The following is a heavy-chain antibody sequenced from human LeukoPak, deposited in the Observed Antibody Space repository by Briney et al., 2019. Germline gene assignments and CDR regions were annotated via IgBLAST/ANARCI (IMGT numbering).Heavy chain of an antibody. Sequence: SVKVSCKASGGTFSSYAISWVRQAPGQGLEWMGGIIPIFGTANYAQKFQGRVTITADKSTSTAYMELSSLRSEDTAVYYCARVAVTVPNWFDPWGQGTLVTVS. CDR1: GGTFSSYA. J-gene: IGHJ5*02. CDR2: IIPIFGTA. D-gene: IGHD2-21*02. CDR3: ARVAVTVPNWFDP. V-gene: IGHV1-69*06.